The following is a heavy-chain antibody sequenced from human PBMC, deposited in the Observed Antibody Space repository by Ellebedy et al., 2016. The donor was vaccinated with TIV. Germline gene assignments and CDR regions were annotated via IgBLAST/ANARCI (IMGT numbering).Heavy chain of an antibody. Sequence: SETLSLTXAVSGGPISSSHWWSWVRQPPGKGLEWIGEIYHSGSTNYNPSLKSRVTISVDKSKNQFSLKLSSVTAADTAVYYCARTRYLGIAAGMNWFDPWGQGTLVTVSS. CDR2: IYHSGST. V-gene: IGHV4-4*02. D-gene: IGHD6-13*01. J-gene: IGHJ5*02. CDR1: GGPISSSHW. CDR3: ARTRYLGIAAGMNWFDP.